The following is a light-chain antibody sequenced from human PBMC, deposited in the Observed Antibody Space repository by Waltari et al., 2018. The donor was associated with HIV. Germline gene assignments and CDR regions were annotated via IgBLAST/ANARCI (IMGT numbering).Light chain of an antibody. J-gene: IGKJ4*01. CDR2: GAS. CDR1: QSVSNNY. Sequence: EIVLTQSPGTLSLSPGERATLSCRASQSVSNNYLAWYQQKPGQAPRLLVYGASSRATGSPDRFSGSGSVTDFTLTISRLDPEDCAVYYCQQYGTSPLTFGGGTNVDMK. CDR3: QQYGTSPLT. V-gene: IGKV3-20*01.